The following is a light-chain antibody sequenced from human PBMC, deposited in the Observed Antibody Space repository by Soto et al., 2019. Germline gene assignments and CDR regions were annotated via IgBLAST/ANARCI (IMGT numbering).Light chain of an antibody. Sequence: QSVLTQPASVSGSPGQSITISCGGTSSDVGGYNYVSWYQQHPGKAPKLMIYDVSNRPSGVSNRFSGSKSGNTASLTISGLQAEDEAYYYCSSYTSSSTVFGGGTKLTVL. V-gene: IGLV2-14*01. J-gene: IGLJ2*01. CDR3: SSYTSSSTV. CDR2: DVS. CDR1: SSDVGGYNY.